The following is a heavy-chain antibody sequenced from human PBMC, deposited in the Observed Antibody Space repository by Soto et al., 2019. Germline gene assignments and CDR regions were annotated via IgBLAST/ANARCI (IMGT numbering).Heavy chain of an antibody. CDR1: GGTFSSYT. V-gene: IGHV1-69*08. CDR3: AREYCSGGSCFGDNFDY. D-gene: IGHD2-15*01. CDR2: IIPILGIA. Sequence: QVPLVQSGAEVKKPGSSVKVSCKASGGTFSSYTISWVRQAPGQGLEWMGRIIPILGIANYAQKFQGRVTITADKSTSTAYMELSSLRSEDTAVYYCAREYCSGGSCFGDNFDYWGQGTLVTVSS. J-gene: IGHJ4*02.